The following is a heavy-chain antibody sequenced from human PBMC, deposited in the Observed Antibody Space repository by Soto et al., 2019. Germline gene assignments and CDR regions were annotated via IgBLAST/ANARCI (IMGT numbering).Heavy chain of an antibody. CDR1: GGTFSSYA. V-gene: IGHV1-69*01. J-gene: IGHJ5*02. D-gene: IGHD3-3*01. Sequence: QVQLVQSGAEVQKPGSSVKVSCKASGGTFSSYAISWVRQAPGQGLEWMGGIIPIFGTANYAQKFQGRVTITADESTSTAYMELSSLRSEDTAVYYCAKPRQYYDFWSGPPWFDPWGQGTLVTVSS. CDR3: AKPRQYYDFWSGPPWFDP. CDR2: IIPIFGTA.